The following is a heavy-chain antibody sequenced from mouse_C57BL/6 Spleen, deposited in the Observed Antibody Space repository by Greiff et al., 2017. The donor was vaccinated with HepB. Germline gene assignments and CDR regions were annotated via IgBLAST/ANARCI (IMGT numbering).Heavy chain of an antibody. CDR2: IYPGSGST. D-gene: IGHD2-4*01. V-gene: IGHV1-55*01. J-gene: IGHJ3*01. CDR1: GYTFTSYW. Sequence: QVQLKQPGAELVKPGASVKMSCKASGYTFTSYWITWVKQRPGQGLEWIGDIYPGSGSTNYNEKFKSKATLTVDTSSSTAYMQLSSLTSEDSAVYYCARGDLYDYEGTWFAYWGQGTLVTVSA. CDR3: ARGDLYDYEGTWFAY.